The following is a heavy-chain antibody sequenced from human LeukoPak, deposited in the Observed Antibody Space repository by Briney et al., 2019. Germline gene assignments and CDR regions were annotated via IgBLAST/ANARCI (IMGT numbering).Heavy chain of an antibody. J-gene: IGHJ4*02. CDR3: ARRRGIVGATWDY. V-gene: IGHV3-21*01. D-gene: IGHD1-26*01. CDR1: GFTFSSYS. Sequence: GGSLRLCCAASGFTFSSYSMNWVRQAPGKGLEWVSSISSSSSYIYYADSVKGRFTISRDNAKNSLYLQMNSLRAEDTAVYYCARRRGIVGATWDYWGQGTLVTVSS. CDR2: ISSSSSYI.